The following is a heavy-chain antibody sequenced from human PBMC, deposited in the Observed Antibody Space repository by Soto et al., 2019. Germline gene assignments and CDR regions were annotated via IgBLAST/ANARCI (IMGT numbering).Heavy chain of an antibody. V-gene: IGHV3-49*05. Sequence: KPGGSLRLSCTASGFTFGDYAMSWFRQAPGKGLEWVGFIRSKAYGGTTEYAASVKGRFTISRDDSKSIAYLQMNSLKTEDTAVYYCTREGPHFDWLLSPGPSFDYWGQGTLVTVSS. CDR1: GFTFGDYA. CDR2: IRSKAYGGTT. D-gene: IGHD3-9*01. J-gene: IGHJ4*02. CDR3: TREGPHFDWLLSPGPSFDY.